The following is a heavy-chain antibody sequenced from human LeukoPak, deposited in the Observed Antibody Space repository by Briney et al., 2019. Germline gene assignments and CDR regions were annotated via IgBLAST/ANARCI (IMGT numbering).Heavy chain of an antibody. D-gene: IGHD6-25*01. CDR3: VTRQRKGNDY. V-gene: IGHV4-59*01. Sequence: SETLSLTCTVSGGSISSYYWSWIRQPPGKGLEWIGYIYYSGSTNYNPSLKSRVTISVDTSKNQFSLKLSSVTAADTAVYYCVTRQRKGNDYWGQGTLVTVSS. CDR2: IYYSGST. J-gene: IGHJ4*02. CDR1: GGSISSYY.